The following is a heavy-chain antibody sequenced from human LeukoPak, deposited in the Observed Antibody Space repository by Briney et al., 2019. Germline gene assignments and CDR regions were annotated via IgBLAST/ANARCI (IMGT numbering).Heavy chain of an antibody. CDR1: GFTFSSYG. Sequence: GGTLRLSCAASGFTFSSYGMSWVRQAPAKGLEWVSAISGSGGSTYYADSVKGRFTISRDNSKNTLYLQMNSLRAEDTAVYYCAKDRPPYYYDSSGYFDYCGQGTLVTVSS. V-gene: IGHV3-23*01. J-gene: IGHJ4*02. CDR2: ISGSGGST. D-gene: IGHD3-22*01. CDR3: AKDRPPYYYDSSGYFDY.